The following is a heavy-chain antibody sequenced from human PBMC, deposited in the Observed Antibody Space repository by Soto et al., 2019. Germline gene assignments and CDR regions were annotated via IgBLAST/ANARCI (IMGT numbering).Heavy chain of an antibody. D-gene: IGHD5-12*01. Sequence: ASVKVSCKASGYTFTSYDINWVRQATGQGLEWMGWMSPNSGNTGYAQKFQGRVTITADKSTSTAYMELSSLRSEDTAVYYCARDERDIMATITWFDPWGQGTLVTVSS. J-gene: IGHJ5*02. CDR1: GYTFTSYD. CDR2: MSPNSGNT. CDR3: ARDERDIMATITWFDP. V-gene: IGHV1-8*01.